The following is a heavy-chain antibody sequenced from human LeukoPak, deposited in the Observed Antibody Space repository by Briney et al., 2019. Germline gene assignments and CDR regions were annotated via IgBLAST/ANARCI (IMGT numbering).Heavy chain of an antibody. CDR3: ARDEEPLYDSSGYCPGY. D-gene: IGHD3-22*01. Sequence: PGGSLRLSCAASGFTFSSYAMHWVRQAPGKGLEWVAVISYDGSSKYYADSVKGRFTISRDNSKNTLYLQMNSLRAEDTAVYYCARDEEPLYDSSGYCPGYWGQGTLVTVSS. V-gene: IGHV3-30-3*01. CDR1: GFTFSSYA. CDR2: ISYDGSSK. J-gene: IGHJ4*02.